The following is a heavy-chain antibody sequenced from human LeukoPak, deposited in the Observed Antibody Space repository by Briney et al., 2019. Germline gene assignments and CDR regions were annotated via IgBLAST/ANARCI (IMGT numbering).Heavy chain of an antibody. J-gene: IGHJ4*02. CDR3: ARVSYDSSGYYHDY. D-gene: IGHD3-22*01. CDR2: IYYSGST. CDR1: GVTISSYY. V-gene: IGHV4-59*01. Sequence: SETLSLTCTVSGVTISSYYWSWIRQPPGKGLEWIGYIYYSGSTNYNPSLKSRVTISVDTSKNQFSLKLSSVTAADTAVYYCARVSYDSSGYYHDYWGQGTLVTVSS.